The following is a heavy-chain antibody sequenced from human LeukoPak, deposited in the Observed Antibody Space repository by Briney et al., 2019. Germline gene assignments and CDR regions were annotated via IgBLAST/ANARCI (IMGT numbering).Heavy chain of an antibody. J-gene: IGHJ4*02. V-gene: IGHV1-69*01. D-gene: IGHD2-2*01. CDR1: GGTFSSYA. CDR2: IIPIFGTA. CDR3: ARSCSSTSCWFDY. Sequence: ASVKVSCKASGGTFSSYAISWVRQAPGQGLEWMGGIIPIFGTANYAQKFQGRVTITADESTSTAYMELSSLRSEDTAVYYCARSCSSTSCWFDYWGQGTLVTVSS.